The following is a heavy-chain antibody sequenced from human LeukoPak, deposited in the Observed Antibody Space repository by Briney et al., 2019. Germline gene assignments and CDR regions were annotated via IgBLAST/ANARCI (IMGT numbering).Heavy chain of an antibody. V-gene: IGHV1-8*01. J-gene: IGHJ4*02. D-gene: IGHD3-22*01. Sequence: ASLKVSCKASGYTFTSYDINWVRQATGQGLEWMGWMNPNSGNTGYAQKFQGRVTMTRNTSISTAYMELSSLRSEDTAVYYCARGAGYYDSSGYYAVFDYWGQGTLVTVSS. CDR3: ARGAGYYDSSGYYAVFDY. CDR1: GYTFTSYD. CDR2: MNPNSGNT.